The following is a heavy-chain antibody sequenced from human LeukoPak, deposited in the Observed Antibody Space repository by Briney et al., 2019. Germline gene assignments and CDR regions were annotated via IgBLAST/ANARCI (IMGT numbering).Heavy chain of an antibody. CDR3: ARPLGDFWSGYSYYYYGMDV. J-gene: IGHJ6*02. D-gene: IGHD3-3*01. Sequence: SSETLSLTCTVSGGSISSSSYYWGWIRQPPGKGLEWIGNIYYSRSTHYSPSLKSRVTISVDTSKNQFSLKLSSVTAADTAVYYCARPLGDFWSGYSYYYYGMDVWGQGTTVTVSS. CDR2: IYYSRST. CDR1: GGSISSSSYY. V-gene: IGHV4-39*01.